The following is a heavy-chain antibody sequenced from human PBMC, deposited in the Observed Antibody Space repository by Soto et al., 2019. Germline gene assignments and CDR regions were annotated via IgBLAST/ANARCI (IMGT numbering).Heavy chain of an antibody. J-gene: IGHJ5*02. Sequence: SENLSLTCTVSGGSISSYYWSWIRQPPGKGLEWIGYIYYSGSTNYNPSLKSRVTISVDTSKNQFSLKLSSVTAADTAVYYCARGHFDWLVFDPWGQGTLVTVSS. V-gene: IGHV4-59*01. D-gene: IGHD3-9*01. CDR2: IYYSGST. CDR3: ARGHFDWLVFDP. CDR1: GGSISSYY.